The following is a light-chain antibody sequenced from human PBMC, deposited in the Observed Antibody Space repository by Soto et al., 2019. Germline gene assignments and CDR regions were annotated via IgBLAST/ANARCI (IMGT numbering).Light chain of an antibody. J-gene: IGKJ5*01. Sequence: EIVLTQSPATLSLSPGERATLSCRASQSVSSYLAWYQQKPGQAPRLLIYDASNRATGLPARFSCSGSGTDFTPTSSSLAPEDFAVYYCQQRSNWSTFGQGTRLEIK. CDR1: QSVSSY. CDR2: DAS. V-gene: IGKV3-11*01. CDR3: QQRSNWST.